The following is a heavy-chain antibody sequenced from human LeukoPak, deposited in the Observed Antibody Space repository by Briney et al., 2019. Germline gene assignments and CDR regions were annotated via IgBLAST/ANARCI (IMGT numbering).Heavy chain of an antibody. D-gene: IGHD6-19*01. CDR2: NSGTT. Sequence: SETLSLTCTVSSASISSSPYFWGWIRQSPRKGLEWIGSNSGTTYYNPSLKSRVTISVDTSKNQFSLKLTSVTAADTAVYYCARDGIAVAAWFDPWGQGTLVTVSS. CDR3: ARDGIAVAAWFDP. V-gene: IGHV4-39*02. J-gene: IGHJ5*02. CDR1: SASISSSPYF.